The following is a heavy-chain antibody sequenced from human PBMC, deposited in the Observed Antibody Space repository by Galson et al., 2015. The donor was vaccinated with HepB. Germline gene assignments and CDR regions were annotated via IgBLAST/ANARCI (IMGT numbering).Heavy chain of an antibody. D-gene: IGHD4-17*01. J-gene: IGHJ4*02. Sequence: SETLSLTCTVSGGSISSYYWSWIRQPPGKGLEWIGYIYKSGSTNYNPSLKSRVTISVDTSKNQFSLKLSSVTAADTAVYSCARRASGDYGHYFGYWGQGALVTVSS. CDR1: GGSISSYY. V-gene: IGHV4-59*01. CDR2: IYKSGST. CDR3: ARRASGDYGHYFGY.